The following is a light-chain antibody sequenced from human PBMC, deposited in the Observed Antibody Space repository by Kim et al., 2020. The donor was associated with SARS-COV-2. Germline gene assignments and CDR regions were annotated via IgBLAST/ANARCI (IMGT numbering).Light chain of an antibody. J-gene: IGLJ2*01. CDR2: YDS. CDR1: NIGDKS. V-gene: IGLV3-21*01. Sequence: SVAPGQTATVHCGGDNIGDKSVYWYQQKPGQAPVLVIYYDSDRPSGIPERFSGSNSRNTAALTISGVEAGDEGDFYCQVWDSSSVVFGGGTQLTVL. CDR3: QVWDSSSVV.